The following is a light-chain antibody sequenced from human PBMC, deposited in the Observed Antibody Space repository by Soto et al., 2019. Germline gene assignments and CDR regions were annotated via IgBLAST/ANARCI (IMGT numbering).Light chain of an antibody. Sequence: QSVLTQPPSVSGAPGQRITISCTGSSSNIGAGYDVHWYRQLPGTAPKLLIFADTKRPSGVPDRFSGSKSGTSASLAITGLQAEDEADYYCATWNDGIFVFGIGTKVTAL. CDR2: ADT. V-gene: IGLV1-40*01. J-gene: IGLJ1*01. CDR1: SSNIGAGYD. CDR3: ATWNDGIFV.